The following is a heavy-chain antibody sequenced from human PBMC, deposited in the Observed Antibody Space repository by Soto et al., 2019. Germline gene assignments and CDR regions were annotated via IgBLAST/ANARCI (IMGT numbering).Heavy chain of an antibody. D-gene: IGHD3-16*01. CDR1: EFPFSNYW. J-gene: IGHJ4*02. CDR2: IKQNGREK. Sequence: PGGSMRLSCAAAEFPFSNYWMSWVRQAPGKGLEWVANIKQNGREKLYVDSVKGRFTISRDNAKNALYLQMNSLRAEDTAVYYCARGRGDYSGLGTLVTVSS. V-gene: IGHV3-7*04. CDR3: ARGRGDY.